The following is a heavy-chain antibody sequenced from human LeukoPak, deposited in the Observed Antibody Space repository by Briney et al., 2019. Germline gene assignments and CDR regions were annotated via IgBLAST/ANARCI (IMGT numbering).Heavy chain of an antibody. D-gene: IGHD6-13*01. Sequence: GGSLRLSCAASGFTFDDYAMHWVRQAPGKGLEWVSGISWNSGSIGYADSVKGRFTISRDNAKNSLYLQMNSLRAEDTALYYCAKDSAAAIWWGEYGMDVWGQGTTVTVSS. J-gene: IGHJ6*02. CDR1: GFTFDDYA. CDR2: ISWNSGSI. V-gene: IGHV3-9*01. CDR3: AKDSAAAIWWGEYGMDV.